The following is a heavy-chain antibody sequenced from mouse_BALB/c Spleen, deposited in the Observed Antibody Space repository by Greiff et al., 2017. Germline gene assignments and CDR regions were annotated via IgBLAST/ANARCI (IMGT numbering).Heavy chain of an antibody. CDR3: AEGGDH. Sequence: QVQLQQSGAELVKPGASVKLSCKASGYTFTSYWMHWVKQRPGQGLEWIGEINPSNGRTNYNEKFKSKATLTVDKSSSTAYMQLSSLTSEDSAVYYCAEGGDHWGQGTTRTVSS. CDR1: GYTFTSYW. V-gene: IGHV1S81*02. CDR2: INPSNGRT. J-gene: IGHJ2*01.